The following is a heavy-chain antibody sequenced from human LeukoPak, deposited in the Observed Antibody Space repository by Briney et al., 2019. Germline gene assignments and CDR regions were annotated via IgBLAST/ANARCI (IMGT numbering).Heavy chain of an antibody. CDR3: ATMENDSSGYMVDY. V-gene: IGHV4-39*07. J-gene: IGHJ4*02. CDR1: GGSISSSSYY. D-gene: IGHD3-22*01. CDR2: ICYSGST. Sequence: SETLSLTCTVSGGSISSSSYYWGWIRQPPGKGLEWIGSICYSGSTYYNPSLKSRVTISVDTSKNQFSLKLSSVTAADTAVYYCATMENDSSGYMVDYWGQGTLVTVSS.